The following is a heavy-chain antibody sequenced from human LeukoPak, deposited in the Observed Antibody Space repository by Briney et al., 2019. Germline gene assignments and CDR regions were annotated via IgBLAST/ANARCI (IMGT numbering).Heavy chain of an antibody. CDR3: ARGVKPLGYCSGGSCYWFDP. CDR1: GYTFTIYA. CDR2: INAGNGNT. J-gene: IGHJ5*02. D-gene: IGHD2-15*01. Sequence: GASVTVSCKASGYTFTIYAMHWVRQAPGQRLEWMGWINAGNGNTKYSQKFQGRVTITRDTSASTAYMELSSLRSEDTAVYYCARGVKPLGYCSGGSCYWFDPWGQGTLVTVSS. V-gene: IGHV1-3*01.